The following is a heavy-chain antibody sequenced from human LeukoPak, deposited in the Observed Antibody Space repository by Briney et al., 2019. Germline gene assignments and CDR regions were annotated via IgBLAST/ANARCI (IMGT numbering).Heavy chain of an antibody. CDR3: AKRMGPSIAAADLDY. J-gene: IGHJ4*02. V-gene: IGHV3-30*18. Sequence: GGSLRLSCAASGFTFDDYGMSWVRQAPGKGLEWVAVISYDGSNKYYADSVKGRFTISRDNSKNTLYLQMNSLRAEDTAVYYCAKRMGPSIAAADLDYWGQGTLVTVSS. CDR1: GFTFDDYG. CDR2: ISYDGSNK. D-gene: IGHD6-13*01.